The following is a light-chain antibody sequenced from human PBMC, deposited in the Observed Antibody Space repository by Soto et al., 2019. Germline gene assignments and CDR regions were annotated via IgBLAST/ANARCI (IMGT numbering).Light chain of an antibody. V-gene: IGKV1-5*01. CDR1: QTIGSH. CDR3: QQYNSYSWT. CDR2: DAS. Sequence: DIQMTQAPSSLSASIGDRVTITCRAGQTIGSHLNWYQQKPGKAPKLLIYDASSLESGVPSRFSGSGSGTEFTLTISSLQPDDFATYYCQQYNSYSWTFGQGTKVDI. J-gene: IGKJ1*01.